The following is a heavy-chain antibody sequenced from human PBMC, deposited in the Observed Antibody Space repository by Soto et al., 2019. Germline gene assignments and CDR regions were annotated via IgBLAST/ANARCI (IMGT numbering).Heavy chain of an antibody. D-gene: IGHD4-4*01. CDR3: ARDGDGRMTTNPYYYIGMDV. CDR1: GGSLGSYY. CDR2: VFYTGRA. V-gene: IGHV4-59*01. J-gene: IGHJ6*02. Sequence: PSETLSLTCTVSGGSLGSYYWSWIRHPPGKGLEWIGYVFYTGRANYNASIKSRVSLSLDTSNSQFALKMSSVTAADPAVYYCARDGDGRMTTNPYYYIGMDVWGPGTTVTVSS.